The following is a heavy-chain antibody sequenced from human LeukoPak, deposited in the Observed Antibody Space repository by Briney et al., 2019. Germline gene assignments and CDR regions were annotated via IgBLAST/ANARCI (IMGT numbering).Heavy chain of an antibody. D-gene: IGHD6-13*01. CDR2: IWYDGSKK. Sequence: GGSLRLSCAVSGITLSNYGMHWVRQAPGKGLEWVAVIWYDGSKKYYVDSVKGRFTISRDNSKNTLSLQMNSLRAEDTAVYYCAREGYSSSRDAFDIWGQGTMVTVSS. CDR1: GITLSNYG. J-gene: IGHJ3*02. V-gene: IGHV3-33*08. CDR3: AREGYSSSRDAFDI.